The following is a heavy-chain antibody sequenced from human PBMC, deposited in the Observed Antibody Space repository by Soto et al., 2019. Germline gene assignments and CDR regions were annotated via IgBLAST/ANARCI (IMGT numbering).Heavy chain of an antibody. V-gene: IGHV1-3*01. CDR3: ARAVAVPADFDY. CDR1: GYTFTSYD. D-gene: IGHD6-19*01. Sequence: ASVKVSCKASGYTFTSYDIHWVRQAPGQRLEWMGIINAGSDNTNYSQKFQGRVTITRDTSASTAYMELSSLTSEDTAVYYCARAVAVPADFDYWGQGTLVTVSS. CDR2: INAGSDNT. J-gene: IGHJ4*02.